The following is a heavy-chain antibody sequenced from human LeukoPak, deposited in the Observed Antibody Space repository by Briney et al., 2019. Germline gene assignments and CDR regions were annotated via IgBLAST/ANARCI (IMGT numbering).Heavy chain of an antibody. Sequence: GRSLRLSCAASGFTFSNYAMHWVRQAPGKGLEWVAVISYDGSNKYYADSVEGRFTISRDNSKNTLYLQMNSLRAEDTAVYYCARAGMVRGGPQYYFDYWGQGTLVTVSS. D-gene: IGHD3-10*01. CDR1: GFTFSNYA. CDR3: ARAGMVRGGPQYYFDY. CDR2: ISYDGSNK. J-gene: IGHJ4*02. V-gene: IGHV3-30-3*01.